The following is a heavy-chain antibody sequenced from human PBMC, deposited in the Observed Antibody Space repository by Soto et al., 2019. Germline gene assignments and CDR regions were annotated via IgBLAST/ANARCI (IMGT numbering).Heavy chain of an antibody. Sequence: PSETLSLTCTVSGGSISSYYWSWIRQPPGKGLEWIGYIYYSGSTNYNPSLKSRVTISVDTSKNQFSLELSSVTAADTAVYYCARVIDSSGLNWFDPWGQGTLVTVSS. V-gene: IGHV4-59*01. J-gene: IGHJ5*02. CDR2: IYYSGST. CDR3: ARVIDSSGLNWFDP. CDR1: GGSISSYY. D-gene: IGHD3-22*01.